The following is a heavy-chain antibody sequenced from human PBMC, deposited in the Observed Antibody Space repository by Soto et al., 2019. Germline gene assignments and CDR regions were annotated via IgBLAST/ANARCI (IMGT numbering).Heavy chain of an antibody. CDR3: ASAYHFWSGQTPFDP. D-gene: IGHD3-3*01. J-gene: IGHJ5*02. CDR2: IYFSGST. CDR1: GASISSSSYY. V-gene: IGHV4-39*01. Sequence: QLQLQESGPGLVKPSETLSLTCTVSGASISSSSYYWGWIRQPPGKGLEWIGSIYFSGSTYYNPYLTSRVTISVDTSKDQFSLKLSSVTAADTAVYYCASAYHFWSGQTPFDPWGQGTLVTVSS.